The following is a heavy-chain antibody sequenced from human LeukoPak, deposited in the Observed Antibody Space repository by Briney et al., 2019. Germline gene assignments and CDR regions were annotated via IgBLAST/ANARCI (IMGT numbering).Heavy chain of an antibody. CDR3: ARQSRDGSKTRGYYFDS. V-gene: IGHV5-51*01. D-gene: IGHD3-10*01. J-gene: IGHJ4*02. CDR1: GYIFTNYW. Sequence: GASLKISCQVSGYIFTNYWIGWVRQMPGKGLESMGIIYHADSDTTYSPSFEGQVTISADKSIDTVYLQWSSLKASDTATYYCARQSRDGSKTRGYYFDSWGQGTLVTVSS. CDR2: IYHADSDT.